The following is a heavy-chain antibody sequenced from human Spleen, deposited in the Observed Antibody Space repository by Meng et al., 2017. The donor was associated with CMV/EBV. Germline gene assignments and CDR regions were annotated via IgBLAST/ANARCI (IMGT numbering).Heavy chain of an antibody. D-gene: IGHD3-3*01. CDR2: ISYDGSNK. Sequence: GESLKISCVASGITFNNAWMSWVRQTPGKGLEWVAVISYDGSNKYYADSVKGRFTISRDNSKNTLYLQMNSLRAEDTAVYYCARDGYYDFWSGYTPYYYYGMDVWGQGTTVTVSS. CDR3: ARDGYYDFWSGYTPYYYYGMDV. J-gene: IGHJ6*02. V-gene: IGHV3-30*03. CDR1: GITFNNAW.